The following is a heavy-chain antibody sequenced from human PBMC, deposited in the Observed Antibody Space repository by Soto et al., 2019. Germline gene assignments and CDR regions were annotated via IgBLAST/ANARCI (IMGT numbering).Heavy chain of an antibody. CDR1: GGSISTYF. CDR3: AREGGYFDSSGSGVYHYHGVDV. D-gene: IGHD3-22*01. V-gene: IGHV4-4*07. J-gene: IGHJ6*02. Sequence: SATLSLTCTVSGGSISTYFWSWIRQPAGWGLEWIGRIYTTGSTNYNPSLKSRVTMSLDTSRNQFSLKLSSVTAADTAVYYCAREGGYFDSSGSGVYHYHGVDVWGQGTTVTVSS. CDR2: IYTTGST.